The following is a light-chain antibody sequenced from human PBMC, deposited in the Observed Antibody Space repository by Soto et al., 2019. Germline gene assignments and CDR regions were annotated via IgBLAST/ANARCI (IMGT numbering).Light chain of an antibody. J-gene: IGKJ3*01. V-gene: IGKV3-15*01. Sequence: EIVMTQSPATLSVSPGERATLSCRASQSVSSNLAWYQQKPGQAPRLLIYGASTRATGTPARFSGSGSGTEFTLTISSLQSEDFAVYYCQQYNNWPFTFGPVTKVDIK. CDR3: QQYNNWPFT. CDR2: GAS. CDR1: QSVSSN.